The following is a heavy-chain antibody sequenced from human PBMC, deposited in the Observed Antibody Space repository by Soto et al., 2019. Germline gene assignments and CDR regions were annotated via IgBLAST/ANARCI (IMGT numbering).Heavy chain of an antibody. CDR1: GYTFTSYD. CDR3: ARASAVSVTIFGVVTRGYYYMDV. Sequence: GASVKVSCKASGYTFTSYDINWVRQATGQGLEWKGWMNPNSGNTGYAQKFQGRVTMTRNTSISTAYMELSSLRSEDTAVYYCARASAVSVTIFGVVTRGYYYMDVWGKGTTVTVS. D-gene: IGHD3-3*01. V-gene: IGHV1-8*01. CDR2: MNPNSGNT. J-gene: IGHJ6*03.